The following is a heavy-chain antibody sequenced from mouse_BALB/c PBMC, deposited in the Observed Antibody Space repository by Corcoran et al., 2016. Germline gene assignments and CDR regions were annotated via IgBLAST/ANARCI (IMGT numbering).Heavy chain of an antibody. D-gene: IGHD4-1*01. Sequence: EVQLQQSGPELVKPGASVKMSCKAYGYTFTSYVMHWVKQKPGQGLEWIGYINPYNDGTKYNEKFKGKATLTSVKSSSTAYMELSSLTSEDSAVYYCAKLTGTFWFSYWGQGTLVTVSA. J-gene: IGHJ3*01. CDR2: INPYNDGT. V-gene: IGHV1S136*01. CDR1: GYTFTSYV. CDR3: AKLTGTFWFSY.